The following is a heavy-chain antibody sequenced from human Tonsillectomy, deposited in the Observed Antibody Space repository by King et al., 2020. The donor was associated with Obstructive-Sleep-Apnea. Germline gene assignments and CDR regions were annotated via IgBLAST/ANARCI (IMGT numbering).Heavy chain of an antibody. V-gene: IGHV3-23*04. CDR2: IGGSGTST. CDR3: AKDTRRIIVVIMEAFYI. Sequence: QLVQSGGGLVQPGGSLRLSCAAFGVTFSKYAMSWVRQAPGKGLEWVSAIGGSGTSTYYADSVRGRFTISRDNSKNILYLQMNDLRVEDTAVYYCAKDTRRIIVVIMEAFYIWGQGTLVTVSS. D-gene: IGHD3-22*01. J-gene: IGHJ3*02. CDR1: GVTFSKYA.